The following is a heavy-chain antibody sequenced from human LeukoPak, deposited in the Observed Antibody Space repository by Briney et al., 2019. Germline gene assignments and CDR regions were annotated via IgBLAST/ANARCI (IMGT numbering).Heavy chain of an antibody. Sequence: SVKVSCKASGYTFTGYYMHWVRQAPGQGLEWMGGIIPIFGTANYAQKLQGRVTITADKSTSTAYMELSSLRSEDTAVYYCARRGGDYYLASAFDIWGQGTMVTVSS. CDR2: IIPIFGTA. CDR1: GYTFTGYY. D-gene: IGHD4-17*01. J-gene: IGHJ3*02. V-gene: IGHV1-69*06. CDR3: ARRGGDYYLASAFDI.